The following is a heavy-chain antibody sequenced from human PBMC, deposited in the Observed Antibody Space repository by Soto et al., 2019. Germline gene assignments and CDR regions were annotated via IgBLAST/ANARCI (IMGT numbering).Heavy chain of an antibody. V-gene: IGHV1-2*02. Sequence: ASVKVSCKAAGYTFTGYYMHWERQAPGQGLEWMGWITPNRGGTNYAQKLQSRDTRTRDTSISTAYMALSRLSSDDTAVDYCARDVWGTMVRGVTRFYDGREVWGPGTT. CDR1: GYTFTGYY. D-gene: IGHD3-10*01. CDR2: ITPNRGGT. J-gene: IGHJ6*02. CDR3: ARDVWGTMVRGVTRFYDGREV.